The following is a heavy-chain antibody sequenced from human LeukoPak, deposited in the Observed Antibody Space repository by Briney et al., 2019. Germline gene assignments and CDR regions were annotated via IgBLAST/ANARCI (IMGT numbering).Heavy chain of an antibody. V-gene: IGHV3-23*01. CDR1: GFTFSNYA. CDR3: ARAPHYSNYGPYYYGMDV. CDR2: ISGNGDIT. J-gene: IGHJ6*02. Sequence: GGSLRLSCAASGFTFSNYAMSWVRQAPGKGLEWVSAISGNGDITYYTDSVKGRFTISRDNAKNSLYLQMNSLRAEDTAVYYCARAPHYSNYGPYYYGMDVWGQGTTVTVSS. D-gene: IGHD4-11*01.